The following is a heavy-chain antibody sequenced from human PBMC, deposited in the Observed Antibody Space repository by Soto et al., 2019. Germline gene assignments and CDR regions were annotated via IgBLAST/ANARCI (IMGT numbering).Heavy chain of an antibody. Sequence: QVPLQESGPRLVRPSGTLSLTCNVSSGSIFTANWWSWVRQPPGRGLEWIGEIYHSGSTNYNLSLKSRVTLSVDKSKNQFSLRLSSVTAADTAMYYCARRGGGVVLAATTPFDYWGQGTLVTVSS. CDR2: IYHSGST. CDR3: ARRGGGVVLAATTPFDY. CDR1: SGSIFTANW. V-gene: IGHV4-4*02. D-gene: IGHD2-15*01. J-gene: IGHJ4*02.